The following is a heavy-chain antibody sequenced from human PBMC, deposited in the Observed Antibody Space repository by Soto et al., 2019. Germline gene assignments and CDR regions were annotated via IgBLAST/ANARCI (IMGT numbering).Heavy chain of an antibody. J-gene: IGHJ1*01. Sequence: ASVKVSCKASGYTFTSYGISWVRQAPGQGLEGMGWISAYNGNTNYAQKLQGRVTMTTDTSTSTAYMELRSLRSDDTAVYYCARGPISDSSGYYLGDEYFQHWGQGTLVTVSS. CDR1: GYTFTSYG. V-gene: IGHV1-18*04. CDR2: ISAYNGNT. CDR3: ARGPISDSSGYYLGDEYFQH. D-gene: IGHD3-22*01.